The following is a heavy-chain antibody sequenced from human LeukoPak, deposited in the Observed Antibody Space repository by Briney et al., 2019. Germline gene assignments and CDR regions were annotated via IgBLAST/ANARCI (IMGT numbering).Heavy chain of an antibody. CDR2: IYYSGST. CDR3: ARGRDAFDI. Sequence: PSETLTLTCTASGGSISSYYRSWIRQPPGKGLEWIGYIYYSGSTNYNPSLKSRVTISVDTSKNQFSLKLSSVTAADTAVYYCARGRDAFDIWGQGTMVTVSS. V-gene: IGHV4-59*01. J-gene: IGHJ3*02. CDR1: GGSISSYY.